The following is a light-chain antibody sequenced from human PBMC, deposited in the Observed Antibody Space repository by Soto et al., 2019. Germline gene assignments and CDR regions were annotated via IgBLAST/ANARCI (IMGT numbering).Light chain of an antibody. CDR3: QQSYSIPWT. J-gene: IGKJ1*01. CDR2: AAS. Sequence: IQLTQSPSSLSASVGDRVTITCRASQGISSYLAWYQQKPGKAPKLLIYAASTLQSGVPSRFSGSGSGTEFTLTISSLQPDDFATYYCQQSYSIPWTFGQGTKV. V-gene: IGKV1-9*01. CDR1: QGISSY.